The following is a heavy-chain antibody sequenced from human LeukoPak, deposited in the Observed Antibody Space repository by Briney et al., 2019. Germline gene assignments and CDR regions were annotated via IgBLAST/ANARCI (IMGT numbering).Heavy chain of an antibody. D-gene: IGHD3-22*01. Sequence: GASVKVSCKASGGTFSSYAISWVRQAPGQGLEWMGGIIPIFGTANYAQKFQGRVTITADESTSTAYMELSSLRSEDTAVYYCARGSPYYYDSSGYYQPDAFDIWGQGTMVTVSS. J-gene: IGHJ3*02. V-gene: IGHV1-69*13. CDR3: ARGSPYYYDSSGYYQPDAFDI. CDR1: GGTFSSYA. CDR2: IIPIFGTA.